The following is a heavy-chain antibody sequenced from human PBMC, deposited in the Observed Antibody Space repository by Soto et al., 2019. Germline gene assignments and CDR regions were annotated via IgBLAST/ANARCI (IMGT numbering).Heavy chain of an antibody. V-gene: IGHV4-61*05. D-gene: IGHD6-13*01. Sequence: SETLSLTCTVSGASISSSDYYWGWIRQPPGKGLEWIGSIYYSVSKGLEWIGYISYSGSTNYNPSLKSRVTISVDTSKNQFSLKLSSVTAADTAVYYCARHRSSWYSAFDIWGQGTMVTVSS. CDR1: GASISSSDYY. CDR3: ARHRSSWYSAFDI. J-gene: IGHJ3*02. CDR2: ISYSGST.